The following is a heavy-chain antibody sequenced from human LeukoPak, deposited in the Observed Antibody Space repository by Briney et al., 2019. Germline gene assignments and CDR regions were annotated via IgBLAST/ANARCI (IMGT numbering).Heavy chain of an antibody. V-gene: IGHV4-59*01. J-gene: IGHJ5*02. CDR3: ARVINWFDP. CDR1: GGSISSYY. Sequence: PSETLSLTCTVSGGSISSYYWSWIRQPPGQGLEWIGYIYYSGSTNYNPSLKSRVTISVDTSKNQFSLKLSSVTAADTAVYYCARVINWFDPWGQGTLVTVSS. CDR2: IYYSGST.